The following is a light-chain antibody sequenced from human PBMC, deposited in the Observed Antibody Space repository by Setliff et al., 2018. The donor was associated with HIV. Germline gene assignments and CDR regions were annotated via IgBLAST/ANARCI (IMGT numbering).Light chain of an antibody. V-gene: IGLV2-8*01. CDR1: SSDVGGYKY. CDR3: CSYAGSTTYVV. J-gene: IGLJ2*01. Sequence: QSALTQPPSASGSPGQSVTISCTGTSSDVGGYKYVSWYQQHPGKAPKVMIYEVSKRPSGVSNRFSGSKSGNTASLTISGLQAEDEADYYCCSYAGSTTYVVFGGGTKVTVL. CDR2: EVS.